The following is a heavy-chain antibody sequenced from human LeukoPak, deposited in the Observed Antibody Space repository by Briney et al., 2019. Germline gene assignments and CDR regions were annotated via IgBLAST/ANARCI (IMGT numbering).Heavy chain of an antibody. CDR2: ISSSSSYI. CDR1: GFTFSSYG. J-gene: IGHJ6*03. Sequence: PGRSLRLSCAASGFTFSSYGMHWVRQAPGKGLEWVSSISSSSSYIYYADSVKGRFTISRDNAKNSLYLQMNSLRAEDTAVYYCARNSGSYGYYYMDVWGKGTTVTVSS. D-gene: IGHD1-26*01. CDR3: ARNSGSYGYYYMDV. V-gene: IGHV3-21*01.